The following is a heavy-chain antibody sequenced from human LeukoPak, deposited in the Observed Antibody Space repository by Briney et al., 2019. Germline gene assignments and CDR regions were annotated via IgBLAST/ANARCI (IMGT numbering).Heavy chain of an antibody. CDR2: INHSGST. CDR1: GGSFSGYY. J-gene: IGHJ6*03. V-gene: IGHV4-34*01. CDR3: ARLVVPAAITGGYYYYYYMDV. Sequence: SEALSLTCAVYGGSFSGYYWSWIRQPPGKGLEWIGEINHSGSTNYNPSLKSRVTISVDTSKNQFSLKLSSVTAADTAVYYCARLVVPAAITGGYYYYYYMDVWGKGTTVTVSS. D-gene: IGHD2-2*02.